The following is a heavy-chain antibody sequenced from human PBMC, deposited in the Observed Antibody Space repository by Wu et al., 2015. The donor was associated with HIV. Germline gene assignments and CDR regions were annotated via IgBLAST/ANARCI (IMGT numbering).Heavy chain of an antibody. V-gene: IGHV1-69*01. CDR1: GYTFTSYD. CDR2: IIPIMGTP. Sequence: QVQLVQSGAEVKKPGASVKVSCKASGYTFTSYDINWVRHAPGQGLEWMGGIIPIMGTPRYAEKFHGRLSITTDDSMSTAFMELNSLRSEDSAIYFCATYPGWTGVLDAFDVWGQGTMVTVSS. J-gene: IGHJ3*01. CDR3: ATYPGWTGVLDAFDV. D-gene: IGHD6-19*01.